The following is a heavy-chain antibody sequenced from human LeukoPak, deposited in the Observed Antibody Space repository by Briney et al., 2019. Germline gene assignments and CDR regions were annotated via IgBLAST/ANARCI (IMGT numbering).Heavy chain of an antibody. D-gene: IGHD6-19*01. CDR1: GYTFTTYV. CDR2: IITGNGNT. Sequence: ASVKVSCTTSGYTFTTYVTHWVRQAPGQRLEWMGWIITGNGNTKYSQRFHGRVTFTTDTSASTTYMELSSLRSEDTAVYYCAGPDELSSGWSFDYWGQGTLVTVSS. CDR3: AGPDELSSGWSFDY. V-gene: IGHV1-3*04. J-gene: IGHJ4*02.